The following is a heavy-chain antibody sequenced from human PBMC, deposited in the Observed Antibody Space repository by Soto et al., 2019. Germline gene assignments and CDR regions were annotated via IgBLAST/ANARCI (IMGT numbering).Heavy chain of an antibody. CDR1: GFTFSSYG. CDR2: IRYDGTNK. V-gene: IGHV3-33*01. CDR3: ARGIIAGPGRDYFAY. D-gene: IGHD6-13*01. J-gene: IGHJ4*02. Sequence: PGGSLRLSCAASGFTFSSYGMHWVRQAPGKGLEWVAVIRYDGTNKYYAESVKGRFTISRDNSKNTLYLQMSSLRLDDTAVYYCARGIIAGPGRDYFAYWGQGTLVTVSS.